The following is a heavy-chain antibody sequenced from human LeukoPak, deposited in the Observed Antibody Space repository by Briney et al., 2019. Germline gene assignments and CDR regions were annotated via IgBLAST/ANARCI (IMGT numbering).Heavy chain of an antibody. J-gene: IGHJ6*02. D-gene: IGHD2-21*01. Sequence: HPGGSLRLSCVASVVTLSNYSMSWARQARRKGQEWVSGISSSGSGGNTYYADSVKGRFTISRDNSKNTLYLQMNSLRAEDTAVYYCAKDLRIFRGYGMDVWGQGTTVTVSS. CDR1: VVTLSNYS. V-gene: IGHV3-23*01. CDR2: ISSSGSGGNT. CDR3: AKDLRIFRGYGMDV.